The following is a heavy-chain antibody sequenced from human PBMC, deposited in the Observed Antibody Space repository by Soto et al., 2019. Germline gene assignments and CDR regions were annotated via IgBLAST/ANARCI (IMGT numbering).Heavy chain of an antibody. CDR2: ITPIFGAA. V-gene: IGHV1-69*06. J-gene: IGHJ6*02. D-gene: IGHD6-19*01. Sequence: QVQLVQSGAEVKKPGSSVKVSCKASGGAFRSYTISWVRQAPGQGLEWMGGITPIFGAANYAQKFEGRVTIRRNKSTTTAYMELSNLTLDDTAVYYCARNEIAVANRVGMDVWGQGTTVIVSS. CDR3: ARNEIAVANRVGMDV. CDR1: GGAFRSYT.